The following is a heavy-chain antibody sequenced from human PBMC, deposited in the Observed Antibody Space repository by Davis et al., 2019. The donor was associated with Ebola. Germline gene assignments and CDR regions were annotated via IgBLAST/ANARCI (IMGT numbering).Heavy chain of an antibody. CDR1: GFVFSSYV. CDR2: VGLSADT. V-gene: IGHV3-23*01. CDR3: ATTPQYSSGQNKPFDY. J-gene: IGHJ4*02. D-gene: IGHD6-19*01. Sequence: GESLKISCAASGFVFSSYVMSWVRRAPGKGLEWVSTVGLSADTYYADSVKGRFTISRDNSKNSLYLQMNSLRAEDTAVYYCATTPQYSSGQNKPFDYWGQGTLVTVSS.